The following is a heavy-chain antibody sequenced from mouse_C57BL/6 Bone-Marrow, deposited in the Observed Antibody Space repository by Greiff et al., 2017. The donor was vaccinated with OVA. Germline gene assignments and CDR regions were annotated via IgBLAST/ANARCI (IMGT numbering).Heavy chain of an antibody. J-gene: IGHJ1*03. Sequence: QVQLQQPGAELVKPGASVKLSCKASGYTFTSYWMHWVKQRPGQGLEWIGMIHPNSGSTNYNEKFKSKATLTVDKSSSTAYMHLSSLPSEDSADYYCARENGFIATVVAEYFDDWGKGTTVTVSS. D-gene: IGHD1-1*01. CDR2: IHPNSGST. V-gene: IGHV1-64*01. CDR1: GYTFTSYW. CDR3: ARENGFIATVVAEYFDD.